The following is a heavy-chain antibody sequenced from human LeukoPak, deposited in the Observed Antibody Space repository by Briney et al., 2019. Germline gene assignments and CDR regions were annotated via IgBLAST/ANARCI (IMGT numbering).Heavy chain of an antibody. V-gene: IGHV3-23*01. Sequence: GRSLRLSRAASGFTFSSYAMTWVRQAPGKWLEWVSAISGSGSTTYYADSVKGRFTISRANSKNTLYLQMSSLRAEDTAVYYCAKVGDYYGSGKYSNFDYWGQGTLVTVSS. J-gene: IGHJ4*02. CDR3: AKVGDYYGSGKYSNFDY. D-gene: IGHD3-10*01. CDR1: GFTFSSYA. CDR2: ISGSGSTT.